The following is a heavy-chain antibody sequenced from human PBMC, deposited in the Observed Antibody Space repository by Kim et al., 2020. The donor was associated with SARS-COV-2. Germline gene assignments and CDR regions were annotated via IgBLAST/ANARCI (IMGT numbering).Heavy chain of an antibody. J-gene: IGHJ4*02. CDR2: ISINSINT. Sequence: ASVKVSCKTSGYSFSSYGISWVRQAPGQGLEWMGWISINSINTKYVEKFQDRVTLTTDTFTTTAYMELRGLRSADTAVYYCARVGRAASSNGFDFWGQGTLVTVSS. CDR1: GYSFSSYG. CDR3: ARVGRAASSNGFDF. V-gene: IGHV1-18*01. D-gene: IGHD6-13*01.